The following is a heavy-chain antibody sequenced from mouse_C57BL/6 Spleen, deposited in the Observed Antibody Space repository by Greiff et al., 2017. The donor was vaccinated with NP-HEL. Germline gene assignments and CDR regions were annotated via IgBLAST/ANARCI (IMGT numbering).Heavy chain of an antibody. Sequence: VQLQQSGAELVRPGASVKLSCTASGFNIKDYYMHWVKQRPEQGLEWIGRIDPEDGDTEYASKFQGKATMTADTSSNTAYLQLSSLTSEDTAVYYCPAGGYLLHAWFAYWGQGTLVTVSA. CDR3: PAGGYLLHAWFAY. CDR2: IDPEDGDT. D-gene: IGHD2-1*01. V-gene: IGHV14-1*01. CDR1: GFNIKDYY. J-gene: IGHJ3*01.